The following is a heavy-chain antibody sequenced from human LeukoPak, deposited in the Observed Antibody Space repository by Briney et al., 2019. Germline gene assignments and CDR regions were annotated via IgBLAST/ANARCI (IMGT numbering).Heavy chain of an antibody. J-gene: IGHJ4*02. CDR3: ARVEWELLGGFDY. D-gene: IGHD1-26*01. CDR2: INSDGSST. CDR1: GFTFSSYW. Sequence: GGSLRLSCAASGFTFSSYWMHWVRQAPGKGLVWVSRINSDGSSTSYADSVKGRFTVSRDNAKNTLYLQMNSLRAEDTAVYYCARVEWELLGGFDYWGQGTLVTVSS. V-gene: IGHV3-74*01.